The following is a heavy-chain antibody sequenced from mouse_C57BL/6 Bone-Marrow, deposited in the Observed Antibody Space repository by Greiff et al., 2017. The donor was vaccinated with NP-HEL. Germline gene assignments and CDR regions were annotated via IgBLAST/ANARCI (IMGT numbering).Heavy chain of an antibody. V-gene: IGHV1-82*01. CDR2: IYPGDGDT. J-gene: IGHJ1*03. Sequence: VQLVESGPELVKPGASVKISCKASGYAFSSSWMNWVKQRPGKGLEWIGRIYPGDGDTNYNGKFKGKATLTADKSSSTAYMQLSSLTSEDSAVYFCARWDILSYYGPRPYWYFDVWGTGTTVTVSS. CDR3: ARWDILSYYGPRPYWYFDV. D-gene: IGHD1-1*01. CDR1: GYAFSSSW.